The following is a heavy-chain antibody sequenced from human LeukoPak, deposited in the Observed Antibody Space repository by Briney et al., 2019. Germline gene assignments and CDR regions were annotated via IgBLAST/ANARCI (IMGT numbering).Heavy chain of an antibody. CDR1: GYTFTCYY. CDR3: AGSLGYCTSNFCYLKY. V-gene: IGHV1-18*04. D-gene: IGHD2-2*01. CDR2: ISAQHGQT. Sequence: ASVKVSCKASGYTFTCYYMHWVRQAPGQGLEWMGWISAQHGQTEYAPNSQDRVTMTTDTYTNTAYMELRSLRSDDTAVYYCAGSLGYCTSNFCYLKYWGQGTLVTVSS. J-gene: IGHJ4*02.